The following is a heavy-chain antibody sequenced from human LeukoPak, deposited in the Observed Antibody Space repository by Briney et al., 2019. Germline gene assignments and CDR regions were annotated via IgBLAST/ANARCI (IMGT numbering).Heavy chain of an antibody. V-gene: IGHV3-30*04. CDR1: GFRFGDYA. CDR2: ISYDGSSK. D-gene: IGHD2-2*02. Sequence: GGSLRLSCTASGFRFGDYAMTWVRQAPGKGLEWVAVISYDGSSKYYTDSVKGRFTVSRDNSKNTLYLQMNSLRAEDTGLYYCARAPYTTGRSFYFDSWGQGTLVTASS. J-gene: IGHJ4*02. CDR3: ARAPYTTGRSFYFDS.